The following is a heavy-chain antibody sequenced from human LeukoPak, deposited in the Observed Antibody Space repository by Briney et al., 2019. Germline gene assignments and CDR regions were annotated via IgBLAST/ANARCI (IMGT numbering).Heavy chain of an antibody. CDR3: GRDRSSRHLDY. CDR1: GFTFTNHG. Sequence: GGSLRLSCAASGFTFTNHGMHWVRQAPGKGLEWLAVIWYDGSNKYYADSVKGRFTISRDDSKNTLYLQMNSLGAEDTAVYYCGRDRSSRHLDYWGQGTLVIVSS. J-gene: IGHJ4*02. CDR2: IWYDGSNK. D-gene: IGHD6-6*01. V-gene: IGHV3-33*01.